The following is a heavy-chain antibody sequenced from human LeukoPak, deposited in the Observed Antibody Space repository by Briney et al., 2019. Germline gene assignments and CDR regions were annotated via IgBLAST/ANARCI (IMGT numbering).Heavy chain of an antibody. CDR2: ISGSGGST. CDR1: GFTFSSYA. J-gene: IGHJ4*02. D-gene: IGHD3-22*01. V-gene: IGHV3-23*01. CDR3: AKDFDIYYYDSSGYYWDY. Sequence: GGSLRLSCAASGFTFSSYAMSWVRQAPGKGLEWVSAISGSGGSTYYADSVKGRFTISRDNFKNTLYLQMNSLRAEDTAVYYCAKDFDIYYYDSSGYYWDYWGQGTLVTVSS.